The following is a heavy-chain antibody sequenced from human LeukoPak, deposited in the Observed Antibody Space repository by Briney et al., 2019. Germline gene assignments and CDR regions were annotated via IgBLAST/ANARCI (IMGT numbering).Heavy chain of an antibody. D-gene: IGHD3-10*01. J-gene: IGHJ4*02. CDR2: ISIYNDNT. V-gene: IGHV1-18*04. CDR3: ARDRYLRGSGSYDY. Sequence: ASVKVSCKASGYTFTGYYMHWVRQAPGQGLEWLGWISIYNDNTNYAQELQGRVTMTTEKSTSMVYMELRSLRSDDTAVYYCARDRYLRGSGSYDYWGQGTLVTVSS. CDR1: GYTFTGYY.